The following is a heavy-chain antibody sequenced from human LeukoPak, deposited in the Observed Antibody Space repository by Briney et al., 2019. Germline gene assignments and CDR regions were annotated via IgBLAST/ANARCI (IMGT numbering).Heavy chain of an antibody. D-gene: IGHD4-17*01. V-gene: IGHV4-59*01. J-gene: IGHJ4*02. CDR2: IYYSGST. CDR1: GGSISSYY. Sequence: SETLSLTCTVSGGSISSYYWSWIRQPPGKGLEWIGYIYYSGSTNYNPSLKSRVTISVDTSKNQFFLKLSSVTAADTAVYYCARVGYGDYPDYWGQGTLVTVSS. CDR3: ARVGYGDYPDY.